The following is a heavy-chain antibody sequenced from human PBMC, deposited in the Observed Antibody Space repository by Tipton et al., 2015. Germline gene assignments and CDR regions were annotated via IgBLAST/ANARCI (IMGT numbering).Heavy chain of an antibody. CDR3: ARDNGGDYYGSGSYFYHFDS. V-gene: IGHV3-7*01. CDR2: IKRDGSEK. Sequence: SLRLSCAASGFTFSSYWMSWVRQAPGKGLEWVANIKRDGSEKDYVDSVKGRFTISRDNSKNNLYLQMNNLRAEDTAMYYCARDNGGDYYGSGSYFYHFDSWGQGTLVTVSS. D-gene: IGHD3-10*01. J-gene: IGHJ4*02. CDR1: GFTFSSYW.